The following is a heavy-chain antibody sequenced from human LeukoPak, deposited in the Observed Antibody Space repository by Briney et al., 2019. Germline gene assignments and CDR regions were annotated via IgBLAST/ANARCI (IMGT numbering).Heavy chain of an antibody. Sequence: GESLKISCKGSGYSFTSYWIGWVRQMPGKGLEWMGIIYPGDSDTRYSPSFQGQVTISADKSISTAYLQWSSLKASDTAMYYCARIPQYYYDSSGLFDYWGQGTLVTVSS. CDR2: IYPGDSDT. D-gene: IGHD3-22*01. V-gene: IGHV5-51*01. CDR3: ARIPQYYYDSSGLFDY. J-gene: IGHJ4*02. CDR1: GYSFTSYW.